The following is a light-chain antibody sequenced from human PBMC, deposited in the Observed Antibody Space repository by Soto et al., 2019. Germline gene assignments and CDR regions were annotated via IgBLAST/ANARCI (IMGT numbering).Light chain of an antibody. J-gene: IGKJ3*01. Sequence: DIQMTQSPSSLSASVGDRVTITCRASQGITNSLAWYQQKPGKVPKLLIYAASTLQSGVPSRFSGSGSGTDFTLTISSLQPEDVATYYCQKYYSAGFTFGPGTKVDIK. V-gene: IGKV1-27*01. CDR2: AAS. CDR3: QKYYSAGFT. CDR1: QGITNS.